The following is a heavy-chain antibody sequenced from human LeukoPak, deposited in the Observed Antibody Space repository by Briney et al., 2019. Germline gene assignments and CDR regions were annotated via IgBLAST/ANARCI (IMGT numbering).Heavy chain of an antibody. Sequence: GGSLRLSCSASGFTFRSYSMTCGRQAPGKGLEWISYITSGSSPIYYAGSVKGRFTISRDNAKNSVYLQMNSLRDEDTATYYCYCSSGIWGQGTMVTVSS. CDR3: YCSSGI. V-gene: IGHV3-48*02. D-gene: IGHD2-8*01. J-gene: IGHJ3*02. CDR1: GFTFRSYS. CDR2: ITSGSSPI.